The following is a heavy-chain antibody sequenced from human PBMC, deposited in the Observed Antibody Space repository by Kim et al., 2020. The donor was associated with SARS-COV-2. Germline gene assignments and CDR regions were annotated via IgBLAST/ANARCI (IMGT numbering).Heavy chain of an antibody. Sequence: ASVKVSCKASGYTFTSYDINWVRQATGQGLEWMGWMNPNSGNTGYAQKFQGRVTMTRNTSISTAYMELSSLRSEDTAVYYCARSYRGRNGTDYWGQGTLVTVSS. CDR1: GYTFTSYD. J-gene: IGHJ4*02. CDR2: MNPNSGNT. V-gene: IGHV1-8*01. CDR3: ARSYRGRNGTDY. D-gene: IGHD2-8*01.